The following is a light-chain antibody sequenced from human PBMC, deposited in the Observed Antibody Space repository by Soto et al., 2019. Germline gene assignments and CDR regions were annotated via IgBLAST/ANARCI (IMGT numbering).Light chain of an antibody. Sequence: QSALTQPASVSGSAGQSITISCSGTMRDVGAYNLVSWYQQHPGKAPKVIIYEGSNRPSGVSNRFSASKSGNKASLTISGLQAEDETDYYCCSYAASSTFNWVFGGGTKVTVL. CDR2: EGS. J-gene: IGLJ3*02. CDR3: CSYAASSTFNWV. V-gene: IGLV2-23*03. CDR1: MRDVGAYNL.